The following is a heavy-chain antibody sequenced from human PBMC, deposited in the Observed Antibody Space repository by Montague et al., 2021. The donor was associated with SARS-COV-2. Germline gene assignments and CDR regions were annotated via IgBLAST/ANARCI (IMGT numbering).Heavy chain of an antibody. Sequence: TLSLTCTVSGVSLSRGGYYWAWVRQLPGKDLEWIGNIFHSGNTYYNPSLKSRVIISQDTSDNHLFLTLMSVTAADTAVYYCARERALRDNYNCFDYWGQGTLVTVSS. J-gene: IGHJ4*02. V-gene: IGHV4-31*03. CDR3: ARERALRDNYNCFDY. CDR2: IFHSGNT. CDR1: GVSLSRGGYY. D-gene: IGHD5-24*01.